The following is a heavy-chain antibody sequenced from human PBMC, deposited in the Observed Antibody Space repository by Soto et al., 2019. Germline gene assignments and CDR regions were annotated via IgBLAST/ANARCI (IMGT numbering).Heavy chain of an antibody. V-gene: IGHV4-59*01. J-gene: IGHJ4*02. CDR2: IYHSGST. CDR1: GASISNYY. D-gene: IGHD6-13*01. CDR3: ARDGSTSWYGRFDY. Sequence: PSETLSLTCTVSGASISNYYWSWIRQPPGKGLEWIGYIYHSGSTNYNPSLKSRVTISVDTSKNQFSLKLNSVTAADTAVYYCARDGSTSWYGRFDYWAQRTLVTVSS.